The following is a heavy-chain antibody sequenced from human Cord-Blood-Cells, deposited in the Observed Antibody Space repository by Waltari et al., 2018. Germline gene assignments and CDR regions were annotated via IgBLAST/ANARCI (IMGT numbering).Heavy chain of an antibody. J-gene: IGHJ3*02. V-gene: IGHV1-69*01. CDR1: GGTFSSYA. Sequence: QVQPVQSGAEVKKPGSSVTVSCKASGGTFSSYAISWVRPAPGQGLEWMGGIIPIFGTANYAQKFQGRVTITADESTSTAYMELSSLRSEDTAVYYCARDRVLVAGDAFDIWGQGTMVTVSS. CDR2: IIPIFGTA. CDR3: ARDRVLVAGDAFDI. D-gene: IGHD6-19*01.